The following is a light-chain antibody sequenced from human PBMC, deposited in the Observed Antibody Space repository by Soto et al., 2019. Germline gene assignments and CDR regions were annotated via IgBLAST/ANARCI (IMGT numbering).Light chain of an antibody. Sequence: QSALTQPRSVSGSPGQSVTISCTGTSSDVGGYNFVSWYQQHPGKAPQLIIYDVTKRPSGVPDRFSGSKSGNTVSLTISGLQAEDEADYYCCSYAGSYTLWVFGGGTKVTVL. CDR3: CSYAGSYTLWV. CDR2: DVT. CDR1: SSDVGGYNF. V-gene: IGLV2-11*01. J-gene: IGLJ3*02.